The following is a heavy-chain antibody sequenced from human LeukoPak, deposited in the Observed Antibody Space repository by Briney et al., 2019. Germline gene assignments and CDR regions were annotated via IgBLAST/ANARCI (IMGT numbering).Heavy chain of an antibody. CDR1: GYTFTSYG. Sequence: ASVKVSCKASGYTFTSYGISWVRQAPGQGLEWMGWISAYNGNTNYAQKLQGRVTMTTDTSTSTAYMELRSLRSDDTAVYYCARAPRGIAVVGTEVDYWGQGTLVTVSS. CDR3: ARAPRGIAVVGTEVDY. D-gene: IGHD6-19*01. J-gene: IGHJ4*02. V-gene: IGHV1-18*01. CDR2: ISAYNGNT.